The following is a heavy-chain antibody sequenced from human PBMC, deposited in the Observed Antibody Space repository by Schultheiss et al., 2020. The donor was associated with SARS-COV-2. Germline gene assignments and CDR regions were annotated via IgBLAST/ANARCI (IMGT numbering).Heavy chain of an antibody. CDR1: GYTFTGYY. CDR3: ARSPARGYSYGDFDY. V-gene: IGHV1-2*02. Sequence: ASVKVSCKASGYTFTGYYMHWVRQAPGQGLEWMGWINPNSGGTNYAQKFQGRVTMTRDTSISTAYMELSSLRSEDTAVYYCARSPARGYSYGDFDYWGQGTLVTVSS. CDR2: INPNSGGT. D-gene: IGHD5-18*01. J-gene: IGHJ4*02.